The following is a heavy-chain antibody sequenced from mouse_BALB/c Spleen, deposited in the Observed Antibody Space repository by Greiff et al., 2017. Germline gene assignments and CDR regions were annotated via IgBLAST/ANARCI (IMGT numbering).Heavy chain of an antibody. CDR3: ARSTVVASDYAMDY. V-gene: IGHV5-17*02. CDR1: GFTFSSFG. J-gene: IGHJ4*01. D-gene: IGHD1-1*01. CDR2: ISSGSSTI. Sequence: EVMLVESGGGLVQPGGSRKLSCAASGFTFSSFGMHWVRQAPEKGLEWVAYISSGSSTIYYADTVKGRFTISRDNPKNTLFLQMTSLRSEDTAMYYCARSTVVASDYAMDYWGQGTSVTVSS.